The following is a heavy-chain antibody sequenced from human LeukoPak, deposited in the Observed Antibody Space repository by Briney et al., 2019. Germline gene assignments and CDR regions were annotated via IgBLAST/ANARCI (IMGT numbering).Heavy chain of an antibody. D-gene: IGHD6-6*01. J-gene: IGHJ4*02. CDR1: GGSISNYY. Sequence: KPSETLSLTCTVSGGSISNYYWSWIRQPAGKGLEWTGRIYASGSTNYNPSLKSRITMSLDTSKNHFSLKLTSVTDADTAMYYCASDYSSSLGYWGQGTLVTVSS. V-gene: IGHV4-4*07. CDR3: ASDYSSSLGY. CDR2: IYASGST.